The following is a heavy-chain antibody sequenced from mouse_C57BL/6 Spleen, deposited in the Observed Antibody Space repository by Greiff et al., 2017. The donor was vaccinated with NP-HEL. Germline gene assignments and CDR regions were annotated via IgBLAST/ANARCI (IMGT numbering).Heavy chain of an antibody. D-gene: IGHD2-5*01. CDR3: ARDLYYSKGYAMGY. J-gene: IGHJ4*01. Sequence: VQLQQSGAELARPGASVKLSCKASGYTFTSYGISWVKQRTGQGLEWIGEIYPRSGNTYYNEKFKGKATLTADKSSSTAYMELRSLTSEDSAVYFCARDLYYSKGYAMGYWGQGTSVTVSS. CDR1: GYTFTSYG. CDR2: IYPRSGNT. V-gene: IGHV1-81*01.